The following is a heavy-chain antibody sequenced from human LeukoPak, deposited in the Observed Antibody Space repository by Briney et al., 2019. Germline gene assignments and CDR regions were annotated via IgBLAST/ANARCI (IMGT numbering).Heavy chain of an antibody. Sequence: GGSLRLSCAASGFTFSSYGMHWVRQAPGKGLEWVAVISYDGSNNYYADSVKGRFTISRDNSKNTLYLQMNSLRAEDTAVYYCAKGEAVLLWFGELGPPSGVWGQGTTVTVSS. J-gene: IGHJ6*02. CDR3: AKGEAVLLWFGELGPPSGV. CDR1: GFTFSSYG. V-gene: IGHV3-30*18. D-gene: IGHD3-10*01. CDR2: ISYDGSNN.